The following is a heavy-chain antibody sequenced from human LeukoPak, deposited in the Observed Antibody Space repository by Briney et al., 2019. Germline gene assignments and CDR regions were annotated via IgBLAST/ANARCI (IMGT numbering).Heavy chain of an antibody. V-gene: IGHV3-30*18. CDR1: GFTFNTYG. D-gene: IGHD1-26*01. CDR2: ISHHGSNK. CDR3: AKDPVSVGVPFDY. Sequence: GRSLRLSCVASGFTFNTYGMNWVRQAPGKGLEWVAVISHHGSNKFYADSVKGRFTISRDNSNNMVYLQMNGLRAEDTAVYYCAKDPVSVGVPFDYWGQGTLVTVSS. J-gene: IGHJ4*02.